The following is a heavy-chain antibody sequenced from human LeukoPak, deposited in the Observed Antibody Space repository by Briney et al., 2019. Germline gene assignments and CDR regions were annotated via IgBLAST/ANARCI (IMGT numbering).Heavy chain of an antibody. D-gene: IGHD6-19*01. CDR2: MNPNSGNT. Sequence: GASVKVSCKASGYTFTSHDINWVRQATGQGLEWMGWMNPNSGNTGYAQKFQGRVTMTRNISISTAYMELSSLRSEDTAVYYCARKYSSGWKLSVFQHWGQGTLVTVSS. V-gene: IGHV1-8*01. CDR1: GYTFTSHD. CDR3: ARKYSSGWKLSVFQH. J-gene: IGHJ1*01.